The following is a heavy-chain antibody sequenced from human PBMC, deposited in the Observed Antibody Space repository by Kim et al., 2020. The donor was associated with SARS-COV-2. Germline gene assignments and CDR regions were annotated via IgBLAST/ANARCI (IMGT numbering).Heavy chain of an antibody. D-gene: IGHD3-10*01. CDR1: GYTFTTYP. Sequence: ASVKVSCKTSGYTFTTYPMHWVRQAPGQRLEWMGWINADNGNTDYSRRFQARVTFTRDTSASTAYMELSSLRSEDTAVYYCTRHGSGSAGGYWGQGTLVTVSS. CDR3: TRHGSGSAGGY. CDR2: INADNGNT. J-gene: IGHJ4*02. V-gene: IGHV1-3*01.